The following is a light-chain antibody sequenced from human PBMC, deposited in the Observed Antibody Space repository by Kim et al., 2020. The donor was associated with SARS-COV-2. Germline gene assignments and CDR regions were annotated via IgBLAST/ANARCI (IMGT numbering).Light chain of an antibody. CDR3: QQSYNTPPT. J-gene: IGKJ1*01. Sequence: ASVGDRVTITCRASQSISKVFNWYQQKPGEAPKLLIYGASSLRSGVPPRFSGSGSGTDFTLTISSLQPEDFATYYCQQSYNTPPTFGQGTKVDIK. V-gene: IGKV1-39*01. CDR2: GAS. CDR1: QSISKV.